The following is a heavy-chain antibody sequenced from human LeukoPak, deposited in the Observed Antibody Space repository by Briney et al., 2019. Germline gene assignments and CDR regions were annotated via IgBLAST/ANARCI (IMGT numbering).Heavy chain of an antibody. Sequence: SQTLSLTCAISGDSFSSNSAAWNWIRQPPSRGLEWLGRTYYRSKWYTYYAVSVKSRISINRDTSKNQISLQLNSVTPEDTAVYYCARSTGPIDYWGQGTLVTVSS. V-gene: IGHV6-1*01. CDR3: ARSTGPIDY. CDR1: GDSFSSNSAA. CDR2: TYYRSKWYT. D-gene: IGHD1-1*01. J-gene: IGHJ4*02.